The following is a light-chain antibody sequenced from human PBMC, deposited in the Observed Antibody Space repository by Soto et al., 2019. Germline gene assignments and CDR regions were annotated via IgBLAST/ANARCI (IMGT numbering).Light chain of an antibody. CDR1: QIIGTN. Sequence: ENVLTQSPATLSVSPGEIATLSCRTSQIIGTNLAWYQQKPGQAPMLLIYGAFIRAPGFPVRFRGTGSGSEFTLTISSLQTEDGALYYCQQYDKWPYTFGQGTNLEIK. J-gene: IGKJ2*01. CDR3: QQYDKWPYT. CDR2: GAF. V-gene: IGKV3-15*01.